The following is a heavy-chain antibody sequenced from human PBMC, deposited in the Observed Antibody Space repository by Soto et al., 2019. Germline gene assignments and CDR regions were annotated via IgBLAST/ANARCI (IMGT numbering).Heavy chain of an antibody. CDR1: GFSFSSYG. Sequence: QVQLVESGGGVVQPGRSLRLSCAASGFSFSSYGLHWVRQAPGKELEWVAVISRDGSIKSYGDSVKGRFTISRDNSKNTLYLQMTSLRTEDTAVYYCANLPLARMAAGGGYWGQGTLVTVSS. J-gene: IGHJ4*02. V-gene: IGHV3-30*18. CDR3: ANLPLARMAAGGGY. D-gene: IGHD6-13*01. CDR2: ISRDGSIK.